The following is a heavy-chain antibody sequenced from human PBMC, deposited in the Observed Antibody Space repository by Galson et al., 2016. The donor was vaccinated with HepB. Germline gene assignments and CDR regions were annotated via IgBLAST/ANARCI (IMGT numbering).Heavy chain of an antibody. Sequence: SVKVSCKASGYTFTAYYVHWVRQAPGQGLEWMGWIHPNNGGTNYAQKFQGRVTMTRDTSISTVYMELSRLRSDDTAVYYCARVPYYYDSSGYYYPYLDHWGQGTLVTVSS. CDR2: IHPNNGGT. CDR1: GYTFTAYY. D-gene: IGHD3-22*01. J-gene: IGHJ4*02. V-gene: IGHV1-2*02. CDR3: ARVPYYYDSSGYYYPYLDH.